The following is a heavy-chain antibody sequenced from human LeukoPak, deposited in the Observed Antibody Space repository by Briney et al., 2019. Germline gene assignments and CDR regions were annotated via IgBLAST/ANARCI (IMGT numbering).Heavy chain of an antibody. Sequence: PGGSLRLSCAASGFTFSSYAMHWVRQAPGKGLEWVAVISYDGSNKYYADSVKGRFTISRDNSKNTLYLQMNILRAEDTAVYYCARDYSGYSYGYAYYGMDVWGQGTTVTVSS. D-gene: IGHD5-18*01. V-gene: IGHV3-30-3*01. J-gene: IGHJ6*02. CDR1: GFTFSSYA. CDR2: ISYDGSNK. CDR3: ARDYSGYSYGYAYYGMDV.